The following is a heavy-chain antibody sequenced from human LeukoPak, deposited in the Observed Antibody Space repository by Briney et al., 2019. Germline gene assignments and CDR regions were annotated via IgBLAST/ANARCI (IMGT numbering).Heavy chain of an antibody. D-gene: IGHD3-16*02. CDR2: INSDGSST. CDR3: ARVQSLGELSHDDY. J-gene: IGHJ4*02. CDR1: GFTFSTYW. V-gene: IGHV3-74*01. Sequence: QPGGSLRLSCAASGFTFSTYWMHWVRRAPGKGLVWVSRINSDGSSTNYADSVKGRFTISRDNAKNTLYLQMNSLRAEDTAVYYCARVQSLGELSHDDYWGQGTLVTVSS.